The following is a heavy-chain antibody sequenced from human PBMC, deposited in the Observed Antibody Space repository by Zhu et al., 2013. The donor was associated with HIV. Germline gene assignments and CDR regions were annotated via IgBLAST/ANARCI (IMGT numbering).Heavy chain of an antibody. Sequence: VQLMQSGAEVKKPGASVKVSCKASGYRFSDYYLHWVRQAPGQGLEWMGWINPDNGGTKYAQKFLGRVTMTRDTSITTAYLDLSRLGSDDTAVYYCAREGGILGPDYYDSSPWGQGTLVTVSS. J-gene: IGHJ5*02. CDR2: INPDNGGT. D-gene: IGHD3-22*01. V-gene: IGHV1-2*02. CDR1: GYRFSDYY. CDR3: AREGGILGPDYYDSSP.